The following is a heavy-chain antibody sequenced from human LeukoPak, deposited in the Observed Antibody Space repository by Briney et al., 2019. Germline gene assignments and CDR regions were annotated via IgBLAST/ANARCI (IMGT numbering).Heavy chain of an antibody. Sequence: SETLSLTCAVYRGSFSGYYWSWIRQPPGKGLKWIGEINHSGSTNYNPSLKSRVTISVDTSKNQFSLKLSSVTAADTAVYYCARPKYSSSWYRGYFDYWGQGTLVTVSS. D-gene: IGHD6-13*01. J-gene: IGHJ4*02. CDR1: RGSFSGYY. CDR3: ARPKYSSSWYRGYFDY. V-gene: IGHV4-34*01. CDR2: INHSGST.